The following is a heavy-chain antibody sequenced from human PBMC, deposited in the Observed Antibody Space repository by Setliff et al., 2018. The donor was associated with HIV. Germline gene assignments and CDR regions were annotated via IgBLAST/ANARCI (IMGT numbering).Heavy chain of an antibody. CDR3: VRETGQYYYDNSGYYYAYDFDH. CDR2: IYTSGST. D-gene: IGHD3-22*01. Sequence: SETLSLTCTVSGGSISRGSYYWSWIRQPAGKGLEWIGRIYTSGSTNYNPSLKSRVLISVDTSKNQFSLRLSSVTAADTAVYYCVRETGQYYYDNSGYYYAYDFDHWGQGTLVTVSS. J-gene: IGHJ4*02. V-gene: IGHV4-61*02. CDR1: GGSISRGSYY.